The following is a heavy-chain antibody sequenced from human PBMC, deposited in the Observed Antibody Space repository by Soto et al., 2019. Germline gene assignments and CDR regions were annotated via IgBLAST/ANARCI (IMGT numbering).Heavy chain of an antibody. J-gene: IGHJ6*02. CDR1: GFTFSSYG. CDR3: AKDLIAVAGTRYYYYGMDG. V-gene: IGHV3-30*18. Sequence: GGSLRLSCAASGFTFSSYGMHWVRQAPGKGLEWVAVISYDGSNKYYADSVKGRFTISRDNSKNTLYLQMNSLRAEDTAVYYCAKDLIAVAGTRYYYYGMDGWGQGTTVTVSS. D-gene: IGHD6-19*01. CDR2: ISYDGSNK.